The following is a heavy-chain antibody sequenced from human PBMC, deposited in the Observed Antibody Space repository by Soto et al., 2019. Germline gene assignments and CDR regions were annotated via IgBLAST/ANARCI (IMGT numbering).Heavy chain of an antibody. V-gene: IGHV1-46*01. Sequence: GASVKVSCKASGYTFTSYYMHWVRQAPGQGLEWMGIINPSGGSTSYAQKFQGRVTMTRDTSTSTVYMELSSLRSEDTAVYYCARDLSGGSYRYYFDYWGQGTLVTVSS. CDR1: GYTFTSYY. D-gene: IGHD1-26*01. J-gene: IGHJ4*02. CDR2: INPSGGST. CDR3: ARDLSGGSYRYYFDY.